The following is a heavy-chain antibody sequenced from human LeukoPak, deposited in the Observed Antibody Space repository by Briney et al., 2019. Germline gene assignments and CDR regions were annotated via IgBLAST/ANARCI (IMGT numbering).Heavy chain of an antibody. V-gene: IGHV3-21*01. CDR3: ARDHRYDYVWGSYRDYYFDY. J-gene: IGHJ4*02. CDR2: ISCSSSYI. Sequence: PGATLRLSCAASGFTFSSYSMNWVRQAPGKGLECVSSISCSSSYIYYADSEKDRLTIPRDNAKNSLYLQMNSLRAEDTAVYYCARDHRYDYVWGSYRDYYFDYWGQGTLVTVSS. D-gene: IGHD3-16*02. CDR1: GFTFSSYS.